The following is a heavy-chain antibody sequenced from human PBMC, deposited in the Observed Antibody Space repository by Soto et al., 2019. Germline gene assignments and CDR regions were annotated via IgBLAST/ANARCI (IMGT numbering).Heavy chain of an antibody. CDR3: ARDNAGIAVAAYYYGMDV. CDR2: ISSSSSYT. J-gene: IGHJ6*02. Sequence: QVQLVESGGGLVKPGGSLRLSCAASGFTFSDYYMSWIRQAPGKGLEWVSYISSSSSYTNYADSVKGRFTISRDNAKNSLYLQMNSLRAEDTAVYYCARDNAGIAVAAYYYGMDVWGQGTTVTVSS. V-gene: IGHV3-11*06. D-gene: IGHD6-19*01. CDR1: GFTFSDYY.